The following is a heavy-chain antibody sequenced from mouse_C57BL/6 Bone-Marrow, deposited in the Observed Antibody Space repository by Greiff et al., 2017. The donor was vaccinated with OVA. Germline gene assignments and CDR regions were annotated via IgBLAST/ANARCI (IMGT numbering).Heavy chain of an antibody. V-gene: IGHV5-6*01. D-gene: IGHD1-1*01. CDR3: ARHYYGSSYY. CDR2: ISSGGSYT. J-gene: IGHJ2*01. Sequence: EVHLVESGGDLVTPGGSLKLSCAASGFTFSSYGMSWVRQTPDKRLEWVATISSGGSYTYYPDSVKGRFTISRDNAKNTLYLQMSSLKSEDTAMYYCARHYYGSSYYWGQGTTLTVSS. CDR1: GFTFSSYG.